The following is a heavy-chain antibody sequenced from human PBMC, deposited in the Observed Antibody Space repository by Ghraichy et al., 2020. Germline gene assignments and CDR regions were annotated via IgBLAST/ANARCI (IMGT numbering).Heavy chain of an antibody. CDR2: ITSSSKFI. CDR3: ARGSKVVRFYYYDGMDV. CDR1: GFTFSGYS. Sequence: GGSLRLSCAASGFTFSGYSMNWVRQAPGKGLEWVAYITSSSKFISYADSVKGRFTISRDNAQNTLDLQMKSLRDEDTAVYYCARGSKVVRFYYYDGMDVWGQGTTVTASS. D-gene: IGHD2-21*01. V-gene: IGHV3-48*02. J-gene: IGHJ6*02.